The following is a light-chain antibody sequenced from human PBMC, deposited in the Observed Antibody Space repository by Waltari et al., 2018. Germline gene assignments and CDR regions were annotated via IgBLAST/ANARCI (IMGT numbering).Light chain of an antibody. CDR2: KDT. Sequence: SYELTQPSSVSVSPGQTARIPCSGDVLAKKYARWFQQKPGKAPVLLIYKDTERPSGIPERFSGSSSGATVTLTISGAQVEDEADYYCYSAADSNLRVFGGGTKLTVL. J-gene: IGLJ3*02. CDR3: YSAADSNLRV. CDR1: VLAKKY. V-gene: IGLV3-27*01.